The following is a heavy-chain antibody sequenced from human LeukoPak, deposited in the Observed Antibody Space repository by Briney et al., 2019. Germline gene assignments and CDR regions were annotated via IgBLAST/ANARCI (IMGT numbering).Heavy chain of an antibody. D-gene: IGHD5-18*01. CDR1: GGSISSSSYY. CDR3: ARHGRRGYSYGTRGYGMDV. CDR2: NYYRGST. V-gene: IGHV4-39*01. J-gene: IGHJ6*02. Sequence: PSETLSLTCTVSGGSISSSSYYWGWIRQPPGKGLEWIGSNYYRGSTYYNPSLKSRVTISVDTSKNQFSLKLSSVTAADTAVYYCARHGRRGYSYGTRGYGMDVWGQGTTVTVCS.